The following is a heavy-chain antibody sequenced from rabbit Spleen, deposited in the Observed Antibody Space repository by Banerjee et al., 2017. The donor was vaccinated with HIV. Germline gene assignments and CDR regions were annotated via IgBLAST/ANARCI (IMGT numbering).Heavy chain of an antibody. CDR2: INGGTLNH. V-gene: IGHV1S45*01. J-gene: IGHJ4*01. CDR3: ARADYEGYGFQL. Sequence: QEQLKESGGDLVKPEGSLTLTCTVSGFTISSNYWICWVRQAPGKGLEWIACINGGTLNHRYADWAKGRFTGSKTSSTTVTLQLNSLTAANTATYFCARADYEGYGFQLWGPGTLVTVS. D-gene: IGHD6-1*01. CDR1: GFTISSNYW.